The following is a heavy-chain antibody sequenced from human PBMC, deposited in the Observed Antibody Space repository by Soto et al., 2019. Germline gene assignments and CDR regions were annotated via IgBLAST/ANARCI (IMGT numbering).Heavy chain of an antibody. CDR3: ARDTDLTLVTTLDY. D-gene: IGHD4-17*01. CDR1: GYTFKSYQ. J-gene: IGHJ4*02. Sequence: GASVKVSCKASGYTFKSYQIYWVRQAPGQRLECMGWINISNGNTECSQNFQGRVTMTRDTSASTAYMELSSLRSEDTAVYYCARDTDLTLVTTLDYWGQGTTVTVYS. V-gene: IGHV1-3*04. CDR2: INISNGNT.